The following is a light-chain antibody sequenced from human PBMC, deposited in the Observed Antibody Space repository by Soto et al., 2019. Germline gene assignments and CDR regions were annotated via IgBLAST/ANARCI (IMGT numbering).Light chain of an antibody. CDR3: QQYGSSPYT. CDR2: GAS. CDR1: QSVSSSY. V-gene: IGKV3-20*01. J-gene: IGKJ2*01. Sequence: EIVVTQSPGTLSLSPGERATLSCRASQSVSSSYLAWYQQKPGQAPRLLIDGASSRATGIPDRFSGSGSGTDFTLTISRLEPEDFAEYYCQQYGSSPYTFGQGTKLEIK.